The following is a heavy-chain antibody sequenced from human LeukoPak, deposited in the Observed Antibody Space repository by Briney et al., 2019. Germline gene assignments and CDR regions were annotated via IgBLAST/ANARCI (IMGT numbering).Heavy chain of an antibody. V-gene: IGHV1-69*13. CDR2: IIPIFGTA. CDR1: GGTFSSYA. CDR3: ARGYCSSTSCYSRQAYYFDY. J-gene: IGHJ4*02. D-gene: IGHD2-2*02. Sequence: ASVKVSCKASGGTFSSYAISWVRQAPGQGLEWMGGIIPIFGTANYAQKFQGRVTITADESTSTAYMELSSLRSEDTAVYYCARGYCSSTSCYSRQAYYFDYWAREPWSPSPQ.